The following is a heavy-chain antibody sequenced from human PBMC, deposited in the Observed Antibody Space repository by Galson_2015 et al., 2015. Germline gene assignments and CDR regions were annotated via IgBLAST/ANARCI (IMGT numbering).Heavy chain of an antibody. CDR1: GYTFTAYS. J-gene: IGHJ5*02. V-gene: IGHV1-3*01. Sequence: SVKVSCKASGYTFTAYSIHWVRQAPGQRLEWMGWINAGNGNTKSSQNFQGRVTITRDISASTAYMELSSLRSDDTAVYYCAIDPHRYSGTSWGQGTLVTVSS. CDR2: INAGNGNT. D-gene: IGHD1-26*01. CDR3: AIDPHRYSGTS.